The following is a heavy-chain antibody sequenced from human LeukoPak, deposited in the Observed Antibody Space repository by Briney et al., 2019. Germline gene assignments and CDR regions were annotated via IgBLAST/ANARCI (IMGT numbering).Heavy chain of an antibody. CDR1: GGSISSSSYY. J-gene: IGHJ4*02. V-gene: IGHV4-39*07. CDR3: ARDVYDYVWGSYRKLDY. D-gene: IGHD3-16*02. Sequence: SETLSLTCTVSGGSISSSSYYWGWIRQPPGKGLEWIGSIYYSGSTYYNPSLKSRVTISVDTSKNQFSLKLSSVTAADTAVYYCARDVYDYVWGSYRKLDYWGQGTLVTVSS. CDR2: IYYSGST.